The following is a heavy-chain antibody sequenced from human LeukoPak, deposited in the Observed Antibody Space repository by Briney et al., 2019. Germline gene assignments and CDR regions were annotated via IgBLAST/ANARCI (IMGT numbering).Heavy chain of an antibody. Sequence: GGSLRLSCAASGFTFSSYAMSWVRQAPGKGLEWVSAISGSGGSTYYADSVKGRFTISRDNSKNRLYLQMNSLRAEDTAVYYCAKGVGSYSLYFDYWGQGTLVTVSS. D-gene: IGHD1-26*01. CDR2: ISGSGGST. V-gene: IGHV3-23*01. CDR1: GFTFSSYA. CDR3: AKGVGSYSLYFDY. J-gene: IGHJ4*02.